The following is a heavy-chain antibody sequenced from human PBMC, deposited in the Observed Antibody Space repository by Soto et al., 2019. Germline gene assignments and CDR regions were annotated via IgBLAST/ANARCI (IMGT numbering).Heavy chain of an antibody. V-gene: IGHV3-23*01. Sequence: EVQLLESGGGLVQPGGSLRLSCAASGFTFSSYAMSWVRQAPGKGLEWVSAISGSGGSTYYADSVKGRFTISRDNSKTTLYLQMNSLRAEDTAVSYCAKDLPAYGDYKDAFDIWGQGTMVTVSS. D-gene: IGHD4-17*01. CDR3: AKDLPAYGDYKDAFDI. J-gene: IGHJ3*02. CDR2: ISGSGGST. CDR1: GFTFSSYA.